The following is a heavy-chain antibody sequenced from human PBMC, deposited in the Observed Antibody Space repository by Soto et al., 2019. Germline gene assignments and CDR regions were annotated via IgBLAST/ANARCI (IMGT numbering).Heavy chain of an antibody. J-gene: IGHJ4*02. Sequence: GGALRVSSEASGFTFSSYAISWVRQAPGKGLEWVANINQDGSEKYYVDSVKGRFTISRDNAKNSVYLQVNSLRADDTAVYYCARDQGSGYSYGYNWGQGTLVTVSS. CDR2: INQDGSEK. D-gene: IGHD5-18*01. CDR3: ARDQGSGYSYGYN. CDR1: GFTFSSYA. V-gene: IGHV3-7*03.